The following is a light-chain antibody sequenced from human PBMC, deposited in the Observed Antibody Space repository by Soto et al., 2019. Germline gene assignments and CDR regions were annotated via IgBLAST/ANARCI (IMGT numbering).Light chain of an antibody. CDR2: DAS. CDR3: QQRSIWPIT. J-gene: IGKJ5*01. V-gene: IGKV3-11*01. Sequence: EIVLTQSPATLSLSPGERASLSCRASQSVSIYLSCYQQKPGQAPRLLIYDASTRPTGIPARFSGSGSGTDFTLTISSLEPEDFAVYYCQQRSIWPITFGQGTRLEIK. CDR1: QSVSIY.